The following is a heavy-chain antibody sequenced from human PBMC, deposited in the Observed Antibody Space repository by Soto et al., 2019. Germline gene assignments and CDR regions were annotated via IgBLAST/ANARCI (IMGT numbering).Heavy chain of an antibody. Sequence: QVQLVQSGAEVKKPGASVKLSCKASGYTFTSYYIHWVRQAPGQGLEWIGIINPNGGSTNYAHNFKGRLTVTRDTSTATVYMELGARTSEDTAVYYCARGLGLGDYWGQGTLVTVSS. J-gene: IGHJ4*02. D-gene: IGHD3-9*01. CDR1: GYTFTSYY. V-gene: IGHV1-46*01. CDR2: INPNGGST. CDR3: ARGLGLGDY.